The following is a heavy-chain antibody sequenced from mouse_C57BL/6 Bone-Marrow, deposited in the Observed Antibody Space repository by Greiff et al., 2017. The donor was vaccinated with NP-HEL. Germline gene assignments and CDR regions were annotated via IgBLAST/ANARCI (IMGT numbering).Heavy chain of an antibody. V-gene: IGHV1-81*01. Sequence: QVQLQQSGAELARPGASVKLSCKASGYTFTSYGISWVKQRTGQGLEWVGEIYPRSGNTYYNEKFKGKATLTADKSSSTAYMELRSLTSEDSAVYFCARGVLRRRGYFDYWGQGTTLTVSS. J-gene: IGHJ2*01. D-gene: IGHD1-1*01. CDR1: GYTFTSYG. CDR2: IYPRSGNT. CDR3: ARGVLRRRGYFDY.